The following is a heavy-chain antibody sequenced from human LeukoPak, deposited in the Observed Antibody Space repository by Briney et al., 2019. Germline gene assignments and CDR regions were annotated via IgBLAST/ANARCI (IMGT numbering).Heavy chain of an antibody. CDR1: GFTFSSYE. CDR3: ARGDYYYDSSGYPGDY. D-gene: IGHD3-22*01. V-gene: IGHV3-48*03. Sequence: PGGSLRLSCAASGFTFSSYEMNWVRQAPGKGLEWVSYISSSGSTIYYADSVKGRFTISRDNAKNSLYLQMNSPRAEDTAVYYCARGDYYYDSSGYPGDYWGQGTLVTISS. J-gene: IGHJ4*02. CDR2: ISSSGSTI.